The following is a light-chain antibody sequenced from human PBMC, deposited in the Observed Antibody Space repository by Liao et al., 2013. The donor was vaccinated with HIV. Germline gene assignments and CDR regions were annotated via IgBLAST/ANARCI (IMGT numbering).Light chain of an antibody. V-gene: IGLV3-1*01. Sequence: SYELTQPPSVSVSPGQTASITCSGDNLGDKYACWYQQKPGQSPVLVMYQDNKRPSGIPERFSGSNSGNTATLTISGTQAMDEADYYCQVWDSSRDHRVFGGGTKLTVL. CDR2: QDN. CDR1: NLGDKY. CDR3: QVWDSSRDHRV. J-gene: IGLJ3*02.